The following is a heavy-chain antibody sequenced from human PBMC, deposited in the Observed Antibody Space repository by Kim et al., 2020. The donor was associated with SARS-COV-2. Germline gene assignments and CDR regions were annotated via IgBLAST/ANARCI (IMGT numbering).Heavy chain of an antibody. Sequence: GGSLRLSCAASGFTFSSYWMSWVRQAPGKGLEWVANIKQDGSEKYYVDSVKGRFTISRDNAKNSLYLQMNSLRAEDTAVYYCARDHLYDILTGYYTGPENYYYYVMDVWGQGTPVTVSS. V-gene: IGHV3-7*01. CDR2: IKQDGSEK. CDR1: GFTFSSYW. J-gene: IGHJ6*02. D-gene: IGHD3-9*01. CDR3: ARDHLYDILTGYYTGPENYYYYVMDV.